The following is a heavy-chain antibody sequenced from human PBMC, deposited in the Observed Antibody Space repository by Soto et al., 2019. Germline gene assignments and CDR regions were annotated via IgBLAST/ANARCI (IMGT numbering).Heavy chain of an antibody. V-gene: IGHV1-2*04. CDR1: GCTFTGYY. CDR2: INPNSGGT. Sequence: SENLACKASGCTFTGYYMHWVRQAPGQGLEWMGWINPNSGGTNYAQKFQGWVTMTRDTSISTAYMELSRLRSDDTAVYYCAMGRTIFGVIIIVDHAIDVWGYWITVPVSS. D-gene: IGHD3-3*01. CDR3: AMGRTIFGVIIIVDHAIDV. J-gene: IGHJ6*04.